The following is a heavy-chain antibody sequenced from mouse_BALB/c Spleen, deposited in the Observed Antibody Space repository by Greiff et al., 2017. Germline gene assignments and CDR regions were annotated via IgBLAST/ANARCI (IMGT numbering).Heavy chain of an antibody. CDR1: GFTFSSFG. J-gene: IGHJ3*01. V-gene: IGHV5-17*02. D-gene: IGHD2-3*01. Sequence: DVMLVESGGGLVQPGGSRKLSCAASGFTFSSFGMHWVRQAPEKGLEWVAYISSGSSTTYYADTVKGRFTISRDNPKYTLFLQMTSLKSEDTAMYYCATFYDGYYAWFAYWGQGTLVTVSA. CDR2: ISSGSSTT. CDR3: ATFYDGYYAWFAY.